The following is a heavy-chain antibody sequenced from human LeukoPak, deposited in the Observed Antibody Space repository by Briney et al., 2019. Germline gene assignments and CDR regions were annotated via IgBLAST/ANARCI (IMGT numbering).Heavy chain of an antibody. J-gene: IGHJ3*01. Sequence: SVKVSCKASGGTFSSHAVSWARQAPGQGLEWMGGTTPIFGSAEYAQKLQDRLTITADDSTSTAYMILSSLRSEDTAVYYCARAPFHFDGSGFSMDAFDVWGQGTMVTVSS. V-gene: IGHV1-69*13. CDR2: TTPIFGSA. D-gene: IGHD3-22*01. CDR1: GGTFSSHA. CDR3: ARAPFHFDGSGFSMDAFDV.